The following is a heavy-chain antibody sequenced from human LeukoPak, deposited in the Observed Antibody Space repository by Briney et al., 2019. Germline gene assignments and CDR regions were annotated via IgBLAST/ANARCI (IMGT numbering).Heavy chain of an antibody. Sequence: SETLSLTCTVSGGSISSYYWSWIRQPPGKGLEWIGYIYYSGSTNYNPSLKSRVTISVDTSKNQFSLKLRSVTAADTAVYYCARGKLGMEAFDIWGQGTMVTVSS. D-gene: IGHD7-27*01. CDR2: IYYSGST. J-gene: IGHJ3*02. V-gene: IGHV4-59*01. CDR3: ARGKLGMEAFDI. CDR1: GGSISSYY.